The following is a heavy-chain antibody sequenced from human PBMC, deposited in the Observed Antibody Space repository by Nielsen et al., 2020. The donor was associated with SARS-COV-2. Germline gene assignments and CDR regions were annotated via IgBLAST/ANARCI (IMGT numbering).Heavy chain of an antibody. Sequence: GGSLRLSCAASGFTFSSYGMHWVRQAPGKGLEWVAVIWYDGSNKYYADSVKGRFTISRDNSKNTLYPQMNSLRAEDTAVYYCASSDGSGSYPFDYWGQGTLVTVSS. CDR3: ASSDGSGSYPFDY. CDR1: GFTFSSYG. D-gene: IGHD3-10*01. J-gene: IGHJ4*02. V-gene: IGHV3-33*01. CDR2: IWYDGSNK.